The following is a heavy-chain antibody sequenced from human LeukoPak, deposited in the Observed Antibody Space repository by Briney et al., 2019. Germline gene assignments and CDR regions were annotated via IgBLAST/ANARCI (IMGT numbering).Heavy chain of an antibody. J-gene: IGHJ6*03. D-gene: IGHD2-15*01. CDR1: GYSFTSYW. CDR2: IYPGDSDT. Sequence: GESLKISCQGSGYSFTSYWIGWVRQMPGKGLEWMGIIYPGDSDTRYSPSFRGQVTISADKSISTAYLQWSSLKASGTAMYYCARLPYCSGGSCYPYYYYYMDVWGKGTTVTVSS. CDR3: ARLPYCSGGSCYPYYYYYMDV. V-gene: IGHV5-51*01.